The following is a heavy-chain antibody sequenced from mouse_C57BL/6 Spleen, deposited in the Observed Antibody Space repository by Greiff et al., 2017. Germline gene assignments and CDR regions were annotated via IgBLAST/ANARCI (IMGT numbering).Heavy chain of an antibody. V-gene: IGHV1-67*01. CDR2: ISTYYGDA. D-gene: IGHD2-2*01. CDR3: ARLLWLRRSWFAY. Sequence: QVQLQQSGPELVRPGVSVKISCKGSGYTFTDYAMHWVKQSHAKSLEWIGVISTYYGDASYNQKFKDKATMTVDNSSSTAYMELARLTSEDSAVYYCARLLWLRRSWFAYWGQGTLVTVSA. CDR1: GYTFTDYA. J-gene: IGHJ3*01.